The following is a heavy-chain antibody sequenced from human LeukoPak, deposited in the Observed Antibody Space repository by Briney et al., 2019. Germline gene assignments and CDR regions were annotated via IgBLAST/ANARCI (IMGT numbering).Heavy chain of an antibody. D-gene: IGHD4-17*01. CDR2: INHSGSS. CDR3: ARGEDGDYYFQH. CDR1: GGSFSGYY. J-gene: IGHJ1*01. Sequence: SETLSLTCAVYGGSFSGYYWSWIRQPPGKGLEWIGEINHSGSSNCNPSLKSRVTISVDTSKNQFSLKLSSVTAADTAVYYCARGEDGDYYFQHWGQGTLVTVSS. V-gene: IGHV4-34*01.